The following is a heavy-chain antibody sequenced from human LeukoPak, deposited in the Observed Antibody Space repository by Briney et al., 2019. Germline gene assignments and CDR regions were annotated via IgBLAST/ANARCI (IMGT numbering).Heavy chain of an antibody. J-gene: IGHJ4*02. Sequence: SETLSLTCTVSGGSISSSSYYWGWIRQPPGKGLEWIGSIYYSGSTYYNPSLKSRVTISVDTSKNQFSLKLSSVTAADTAVYYCARHAYYYDSSGYYHGAVLFLGIDYWGQGTLVTVSS. V-gene: IGHV4-39*01. CDR2: IYYSGST. CDR1: GGSISSSSYY. D-gene: IGHD3-22*01. CDR3: ARHAYYYDSSGYYHGAVLFLGIDY.